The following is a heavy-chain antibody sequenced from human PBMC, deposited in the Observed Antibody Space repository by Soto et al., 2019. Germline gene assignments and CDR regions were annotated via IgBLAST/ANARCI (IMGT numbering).Heavy chain of an antibody. Sequence: PGGSLRLSCAASGFTFSNAWMTWVRQAPGKGLEWLGRIKSKTDGGTTYYAAPVKGRFTISRDDSKNAVCLQMSSLKTEDTAVYYCTTTGTIDYWGQGALVTVSS. CDR2: IKSKTDGGTT. D-gene: IGHD1-1*01. CDR1: GFTFSNAW. CDR3: TTTGTIDY. V-gene: IGHV3-15*01. J-gene: IGHJ4*02.